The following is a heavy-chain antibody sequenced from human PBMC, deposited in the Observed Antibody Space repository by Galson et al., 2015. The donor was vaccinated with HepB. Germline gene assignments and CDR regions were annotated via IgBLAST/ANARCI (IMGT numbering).Heavy chain of an antibody. CDR1: GFTFSSYS. D-gene: IGHD1-26*01. J-gene: IGHJ6*02. CDR2: ISSSSSYI. CDR3: ARQWEPPHNDYYSMDV. V-gene: IGHV3-21*01. Sequence: SLRLSCAASGFTFSSYSMNWVRQAPGKGLEWVSSISSSSSYIYYADSVKGRFTISRDNAKNSLYLQMNSLRAEDTAVYYCARQWEPPHNDYYSMDVWGQGTTVTVSS.